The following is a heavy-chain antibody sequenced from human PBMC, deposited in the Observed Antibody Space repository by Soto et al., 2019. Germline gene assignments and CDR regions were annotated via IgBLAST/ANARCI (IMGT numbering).Heavy chain of an antibody. CDR2: ISTNGDST. CDR3: ARGQRTDYYGMDV. Sequence: EVQLVESGEGLVQPGGFLRLSCAASGFTFSNYVIHWVRQAPGKGLEYVSAISTNGDSTYYADSVKGRFNISRDNSKNTVYLLMGRLRAEDMAVYYCARGQRTDYYGMDVWGRGTTVTVSS. CDR1: GFTFSNYV. J-gene: IGHJ6*02. V-gene: IGHV3-64*02. D-gene: IGHD1-1*01.